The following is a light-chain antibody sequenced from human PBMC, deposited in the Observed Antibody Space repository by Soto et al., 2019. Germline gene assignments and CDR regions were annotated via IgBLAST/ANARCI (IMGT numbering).Light chain of an antibody. CDR3: QQSYSTPWT. CDR2: AAS. CDR1: QGISTY. Sequence: DLQMTQSPSSLSASVGDRVTITCRASQGISTYLNCYQQKPGKAPKLLIYAASSLQSGVPSRFSGSGSETDFTLTISSLQPADFATYACQQSYSTPWTFGPGIKVDTK. V-gene: IGKV1-39*01. J-gene: IGKJ1*01.